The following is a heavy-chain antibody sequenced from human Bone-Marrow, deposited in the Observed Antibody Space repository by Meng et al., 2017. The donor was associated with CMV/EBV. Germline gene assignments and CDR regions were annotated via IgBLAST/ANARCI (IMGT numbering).Heavy chain of an antibody. CDR1: GFTVSSNY. J-gene: IGHJ6*02. Sequence: GESLKISCAASGFTVSSNYMSWVRQAPGKGLEWVSVIYSGGSTYYADSVKGRFTISRDNSKNTLYLQMNSLRAEDTAAYYCARDRDSYGMDVWGQGTTVTVSS. V-gene: IGHV3-53*01. CDR2: IYSGGST. CDR3: ARDRDSYGMDV.